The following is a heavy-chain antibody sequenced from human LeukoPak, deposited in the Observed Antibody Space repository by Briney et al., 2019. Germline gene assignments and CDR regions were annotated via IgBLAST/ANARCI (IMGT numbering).Heavy chain of an antibody. CDR2: ISGSGGST. Sequence: GGSLRLSCAASGFSFSSAWMNWVRQAPGKGLEWVSSISGSGGSTHYADSVKGRFTISRDNSKNSLYLQMNSLRAEDTAIYYCARDSPDYGGKGFDYWGQGTLVTVSS. D-gene: IGHD4-23*01. CDR3: ARDSPDYGGKGFDY. J-gene: IGHJ4*02. V-gene: IGHV3-23*01. CDR1: GFSFSSAW.